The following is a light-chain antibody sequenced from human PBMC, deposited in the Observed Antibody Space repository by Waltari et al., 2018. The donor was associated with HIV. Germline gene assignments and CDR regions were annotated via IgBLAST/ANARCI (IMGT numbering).Light chain of an antibody. CDR2: GAS. Sequence: KTKLAWYHQRPGQAPRLLLYGASTRATGISARLSGSESGPDFALAISGLQLEDFGTFFCLQYGVAPRTFGQGTKVQF. CDR3: LQYGVAPRT. J-gene: IGKJ1*01. V-gene: IGKV3-20*01. CDR1: KTK.